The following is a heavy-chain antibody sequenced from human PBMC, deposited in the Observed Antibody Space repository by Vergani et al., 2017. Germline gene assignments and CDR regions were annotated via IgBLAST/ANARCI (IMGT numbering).Heavy chain of an antibody. CDR2: INPNKCGT. V-gene: IGHV1-2*02. Sequence: QVQLVQSGAEVKKPGASVNVSCQASGYTFTDYYIHWVRQAPGQGLEWMGWINPNKCGTNYAQKFQGRVTMTRDTSISTAYVELSRLRSDDTAVYYCARDYGMDVWGQGTTVTVSS. CDR1: GYTFTDYY. CDR3: ARDYGMDV. J-gene: IGHJ6*02.